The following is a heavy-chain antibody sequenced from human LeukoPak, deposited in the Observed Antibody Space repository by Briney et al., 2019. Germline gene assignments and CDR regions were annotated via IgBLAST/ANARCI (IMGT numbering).Heavy chain of an antibody. CDR1: GYTFTSYG. D-gene: IGHD3-16*01. CDR2: MNPNSGGS. J-gene: IGHJ4*02. Sequence: ASVKVSCKASGYTFTSYGINWVRQATGQGLEWMGWMNPNSGGSGPAQKFQGRVTMTWNTPISTAYMELSSLTSDDTAVYYCAREVRRGTYDYWGQGTLVTVTP. V-gene: IGHV1-8*01. CDR3: AREVRRGTYDY.